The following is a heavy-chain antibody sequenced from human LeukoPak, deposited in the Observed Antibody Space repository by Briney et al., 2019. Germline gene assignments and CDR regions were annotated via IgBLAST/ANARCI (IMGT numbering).Heavy chain of an antibody. CDR3: VKDPDPRYCSSTSCSPI. D-gene: IGHD2-2*01. V-gene: IGHV3-23*01. CDR2: IAGGGSST. Sequence: PGGSLRLSCAASGFTVSFYAMSWVRQAPGKGLEWVSVIAGGGSSTYYADSVKGRFTISRDNSKNTLYLQMNSLRVEDTAVYYCVKDPDPRYCSSTSCSPIWGQGTMVTVPS. CDR1: GFTVSFYA. J-gene: IGHJ3*02.